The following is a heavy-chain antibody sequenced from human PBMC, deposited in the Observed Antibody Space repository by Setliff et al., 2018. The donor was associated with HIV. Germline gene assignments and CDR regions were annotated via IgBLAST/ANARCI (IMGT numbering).Heavy chain of an antibody. Sequence: PSETLSLTCSVSGDSVSSRSYYWGWIRQSPGKGLEWIGSIYFNGITHDNPSLKSRVTTSVDTPKNQFSLKLSSVTAADTAIYYCVTVVQDDLGVALFDYWGQGTLVTVSS. CDR3: VTVVQDDLGVALFDY. J-gene: IGHJ4*02. CDR1: GDSVSSRSYY. V-gene: IGHV4-39*01. D-gene: IGHD3-3*01. CDR2: IYFNGIT.